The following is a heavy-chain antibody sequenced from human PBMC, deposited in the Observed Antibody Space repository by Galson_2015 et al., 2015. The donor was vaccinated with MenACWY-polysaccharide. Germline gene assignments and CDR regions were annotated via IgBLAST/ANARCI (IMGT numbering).Heavy chain of an antibody. J-gene: IGHJ4*02. D-gene: IGHD3-22*01. CDR3: ARGYYYDSSGYLYYFDY. V-gene: IGHV1-2*02. CDR1: GYTFTGYY. CDR2: INPNSGGT. Sequence: SVKVSCKASGYTFTGYYMHWVRQAPGQGLEWMGWINPNSGGTNYAQKFQGRVTMTRDTSISTAYMELSRLRSDDTAVYYCARGYYYDSSGYLYYFDYWGQGTLVTVSS.